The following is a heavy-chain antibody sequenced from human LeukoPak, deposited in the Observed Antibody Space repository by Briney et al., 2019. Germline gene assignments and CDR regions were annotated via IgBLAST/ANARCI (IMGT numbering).Heavy chain of an antibody. CDR3: ARPVPAAISPDAFDI. J-gene: IGHJ3*02. V-gene: IGHV3-48*04. CDR1: GFTFSSYS. Sequence: PGGSLRLSCAASGFTFSSYSMNWVRQAPGKGLEWVSYISSSGSTIYYADSVKGRFTISRDNAKNSLYLQMNSLRAEDTAVYYCARPVPAAISPDAFDIWGQGTMVTVSS. D-gene: IGHD2-2*02. CDR2: ISSSGSTI.